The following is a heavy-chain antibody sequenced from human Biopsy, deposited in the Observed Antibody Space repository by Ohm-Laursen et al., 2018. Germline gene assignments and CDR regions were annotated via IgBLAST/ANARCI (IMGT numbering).Heavy chain of an antibody. Sequence: SETLSLTCTVSGGSLSSYYWSWIRQPAGEGLEWIGRIYSSGSTNYNPSIKSRVTLSMDTSKRQFSLKLSFVTAADTAVYYCARWTPEYDSSRYYLDAFDIWGQGTKVTVSS. CDR3: ARWTPEYDSSRYYLDAFDI. V-gene: IGHV4-4*07. CDR2: IYSSGST. D-gene: IGHD3-22*01. J-gene: IGHJ3*02. CDR1: GGSLSSYY.